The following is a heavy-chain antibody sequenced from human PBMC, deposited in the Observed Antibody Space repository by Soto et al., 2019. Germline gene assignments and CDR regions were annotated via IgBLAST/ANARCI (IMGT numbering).Heavy chain of an antibody. J-gene: IGHJ6*03. D-gene: IGHD3-3*01. Sequence: GGSLRLSCAASGFTFSSYGMHWVRQAPGKGLEWVAVIWYDGSNKYYADSVKGRFTISRDNSKNTLYLQMNSLRAEDTAVYYCARDSYYDFWSGYGHYYYYYMDVWGKATTVTVSS. V-gene: IGHV3-33*01. CDR1: GFTFSSYG. CDR2: IWYDGSNK. CDR3: ARDSYYDFWSGYGHYYYYYMDV.